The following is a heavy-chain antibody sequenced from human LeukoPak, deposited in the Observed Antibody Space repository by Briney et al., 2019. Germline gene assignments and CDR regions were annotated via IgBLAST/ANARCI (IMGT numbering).Heavy chain of an antibody. V-gene: IGHV3-23*01. CDR1: GFTFSSYA. CDR3: ARDPTAAGKEYYFDY. D-gene: IGHD6-13*01. CDR2: ISGNGGSI. Sequence: GGSLRLSCAASGFTFSSYAMSWVRQAPGKGLEWVSLISGNGGSIVYADSVRGRFTISRDNSKNTFYLQMNSLRAEDTALYYCARDPTAAGKEYYFDYWGQGTLVTVSS. J-gene: IGHJ4*02.